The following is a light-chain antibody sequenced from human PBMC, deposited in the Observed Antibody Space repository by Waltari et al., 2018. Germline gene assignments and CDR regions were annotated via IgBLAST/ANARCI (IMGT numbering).Light chain of an antibody. CDR1: ENLRCY. J-gene: IGKJ4*01. CDR3: EQRSNWPLT. CDR2: DTS. Sequence: DIVLTQSPALLSLSPGERATLSCRASENLRCYLAWYQQKPGQAPRLLIYDTSSRATGSPARFSGSGSGTDFTLTISSLEPEDFAVYYCEQRSNWPLTFGGGTKVEIK. V-gene: IGKV3-11*01.